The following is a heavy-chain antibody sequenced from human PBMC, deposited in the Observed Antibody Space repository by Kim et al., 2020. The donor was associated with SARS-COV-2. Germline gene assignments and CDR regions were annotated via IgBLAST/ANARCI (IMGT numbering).Heavy chain of an antibody. V-gene: IGHV1-3*01. CDR1: GYIFTNYA. D-gene: IGHD3-16*01. J-gene: IGHJ2*01. CDR2: INAGSGNT. Sequence: ASVKVSCKASGYIFTNYAIHWVRQAPGQRLEWMGWINAGSGNTKYSQNLEGRVTISRDTSASTAYMELSSLRSEDTAAYYCASVSLWDRNSYRYFDLWGR. CDR3: ASVSLWDRNSYRYFDL.